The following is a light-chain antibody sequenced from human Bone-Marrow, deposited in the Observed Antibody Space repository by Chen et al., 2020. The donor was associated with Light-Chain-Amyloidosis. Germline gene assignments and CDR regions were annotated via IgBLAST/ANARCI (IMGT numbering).Light chain of an antibody. CDR2: DVN. CDR3: SSYGGILFV. V-gene: IGLV2-11*01. Sequence: QSALTQPRSVSGSLGQSVTISCTGTSRDVGGYNYASWYQQHPDQAPKLVIHDVNKRPSGVPDRFSGSKSGNTASLTISGLQPDDEADYYCSSYGGILFVCGTGTKVTV. CDR1: SRDVGGYNY. J-gene: IGLJ1*01.